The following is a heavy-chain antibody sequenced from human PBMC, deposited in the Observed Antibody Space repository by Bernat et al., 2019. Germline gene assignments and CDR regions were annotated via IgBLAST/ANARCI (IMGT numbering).Heavy chain of an antibody. CDR3: ASDPLHYFDY. J-gene: IGHJ4*02. Sequence: EVQLVESGGGLVQPGGSLRLSCAASGFTFSSYWMSWVRQAPGKGLEWVANIKQDGSAKYYVDSVKSRFTISRDNAKNSLYLQMNSLRAEDTAVYYCASDPLHYFDYWGQGTLVTVSS. CDR2: IKQDGSAK. V-gene: IGHV3-7*03. CDR1: GFTFSSYW.